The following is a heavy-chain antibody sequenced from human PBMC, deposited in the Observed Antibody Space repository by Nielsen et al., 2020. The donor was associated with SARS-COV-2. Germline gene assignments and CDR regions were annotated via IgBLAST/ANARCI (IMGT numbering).Heavy chain of an antibody. V-gene: IGHV3-30*02. CDR3: AKDTRLYYSYGMDV. CDR2: IPYDGSNK. Sequence: GESPNLSCAAPGFTFSSYGLHLVRQAPGKGLEWEAVIPYDGSNKDYADSLKGRLTISRDNSKNTLYLQMNSMSAENTAVYYCAKDTRLYYSYGMDVWGQGTTVTVSS. J-gene: IGHJ6*02. CDR1: GFTFSSYG.